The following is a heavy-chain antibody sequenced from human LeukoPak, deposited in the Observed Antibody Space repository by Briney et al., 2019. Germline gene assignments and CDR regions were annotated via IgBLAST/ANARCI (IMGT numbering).Heavy chain of an antibody. V-gene: IGHV3-21*01. Sequence: GGSLRLSCAASGFTFTSHSMILVRQAPGKGLEWVSSIGSRSTSIYYADSVKGRFTISRDNAKNSLHLQMNSLRAEDTAVYYCARESSESFDIWGQGTMVTVSS. CDR2: IGSRSTSI. J-gene: IGHJ3*02. CDR3: ARESSESFDI. D-gene: IGHD6-25*01. CDR1: GFTFTSHS.